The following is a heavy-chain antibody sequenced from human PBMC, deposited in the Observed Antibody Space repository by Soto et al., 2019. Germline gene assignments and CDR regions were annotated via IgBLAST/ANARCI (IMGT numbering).Heavy chain of an antibody. V-gene: IGHV5-51*01. CDR1: GYSFATYW. D-gene: IGHD3-22*01. CDR2: IYPGDSDT. Sequence: GESLKISCKGSGYSFATYWIAWVRQMPGKGLEWVGTIYPGDSDTRYSPSFQGQVTISADKSVSTAYLQWSSLKASDTAMYYCARGSSGFSDFNWGQGTLVTVSS. CDR3: ARGSSGFSDFN. J-gene: IGHJ4*02.